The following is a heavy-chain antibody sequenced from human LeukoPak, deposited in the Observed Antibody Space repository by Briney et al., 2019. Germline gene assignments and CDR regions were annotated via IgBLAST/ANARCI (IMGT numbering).Heavy chain of an antibody. CDR1: GFSFSDYS. D-gene: IGHD3-22*01. J-gene: IGHJ4*02. Sequence: PGGSLRLSCAASGFSFSDYSMSWVRQAPGKGPEWVSYISSVGATIYYADSVKGRSTISRDNVKNSLYLHMSSLRDEDTALYFCARVRGMYYYDTTGYLDSWGQGTLVTVSS. CDR3: ARVRGMYYYDTTGYLDS. CDR2: ISSVGATI. V-gene: IGHV3-48*02.